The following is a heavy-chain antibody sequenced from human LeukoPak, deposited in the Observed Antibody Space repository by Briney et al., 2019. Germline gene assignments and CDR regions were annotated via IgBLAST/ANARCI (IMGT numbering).Heavy chain of an antibody. CDR1: GYTLTELS. D-gene: IGHD6-19*01. CDR2: FDPEDGET. CDR3: ATDSSGWSRPTRYFDY. V-gene: IGHV1-24*01. Sequence: ASVKVSCKVSGYTLTELSMHWVRQAPGKGLEWMGGFDPEDGETIYAQKFQGRVTMTEDTSTDTAYTELSSLRSEDTAVYYCATDSSGWSRPTRYFDYWGQGTLVTVSS. J-gene: IGHJ4*02.